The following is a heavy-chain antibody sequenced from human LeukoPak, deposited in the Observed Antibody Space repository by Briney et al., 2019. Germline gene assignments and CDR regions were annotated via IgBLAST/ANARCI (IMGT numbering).Heavy chain of an antibody. V-gene: IGHV3-33*01. Sequence: GGSLRLSCAASGFTFSTYGMHWVRQAPGKGLEWVAVIWYDGSYKYYADSVKGRFTISRDNSKNTLYLQMNSLRAEDTAVYYCARDGGVGTSGSTDYWGQGTLVTVSS. CDR1: GFTFSTYG. D-gene: IGHD6-19*01. CDR3: ARDGGVGTSGSTDY. CDR2: IWYDGSYK. J-gene: IGHJ4*02.